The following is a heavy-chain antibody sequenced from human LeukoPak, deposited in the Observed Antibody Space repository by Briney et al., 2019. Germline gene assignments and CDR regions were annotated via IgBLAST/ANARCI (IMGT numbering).Heavy chain of an antibody. V-gene: IGHV3-15*01. CDR1: GFTFTDAW. J-gene: IGHJ4*02. CDR2: IKRKSDGGTT. D-gene: IGHD2-15*01. CDR3: ATGGRGDF. Sequence: GGSLRLSCAASGFTFTDAWMTWLRQAPGKGLEWIGLIKRKSDGGTTEYAAPMKGRFTIPRDDSKDTLYLQIDSLKTEDTAVYYCATGGRGDFWGQGTLVTVSS.